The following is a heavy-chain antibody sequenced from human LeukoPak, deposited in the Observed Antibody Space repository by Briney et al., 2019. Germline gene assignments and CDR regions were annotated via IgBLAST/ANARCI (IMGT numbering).Heavy chain of an antibody. J-gene: IGHJ4*02. Sequence: GGSLRLSCAVSGFSFSNYGMHWVRQAPGKGLEWVSYISSSSTIYYADSVKGRFTISRDNAKNSLYLQMNSLRAEDTAVYYCARDRRGWLQYKTIDYWGQGTLVTVSS. V-gene: IGHV3-48*01. D-gene: IGHD5-24*01. CDR2: ISSSSTI. CDR3: ARDRRGWLQYKTIDY. CDR1: GFSFSNYG.